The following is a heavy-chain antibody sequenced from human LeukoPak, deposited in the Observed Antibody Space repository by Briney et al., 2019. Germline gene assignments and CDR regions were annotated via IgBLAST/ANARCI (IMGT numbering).Heavy chain of an antibody. J-gene: IGHJ4*02. V-gene: IGHV3-53*01. CDR2: IYSGGST. CDR1: GFTVSSNY. CDR3: TRPYYDFWSGYYMNFGY. Sequence: GGSLRLSCAASGFTVSSNYMRWVRQAPGKGLEWVSVIYSGGSTYYADSVKGRFTISRDNSKNTLYLQMNSLRAEDTAVYYCTRPYYDFWSGYYMNFGYWGQGTLVTVSS. D-gene: IGHD3-3*01.